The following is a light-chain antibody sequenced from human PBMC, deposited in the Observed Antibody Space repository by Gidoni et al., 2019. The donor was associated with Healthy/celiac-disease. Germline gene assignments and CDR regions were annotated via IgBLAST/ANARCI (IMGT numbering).Light chain of an antibody. CDR2: GNS. V-gene: IGLV1-40*01. CDR3: QSYDSSLSGSKV. CDR1: SSNIGAGYD. J-gene: IGLJ2*01. Sequence: QSVLTQPPSVSGAPGQRVTISCTGSSSNIGAGYDVHWYKQLPGTAPKLLIYGNSNRPSGVPDRFSCSKSGTSASLAITGLQAEDEADYYCQSYDSSLSGSKVFGGGTKLTVL.